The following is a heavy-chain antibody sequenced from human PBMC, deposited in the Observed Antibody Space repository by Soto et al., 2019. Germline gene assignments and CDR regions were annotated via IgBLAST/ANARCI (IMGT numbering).Heavy chain of an antibody. CDR2: ISAYNGNT. Sequence: QVQLMQSGAEVKKSGASVKVSCKASGYTFISYGISWVRQAPGQGLEWMGWISAYNGNTKYAQKFQGRVTMTTDTPTSTAYMELSSLRSDDTAVYYCARRITTFGVGGWFDPWGQGTLVIVSS. CDR1: GYTFISYG. V-gene: IGHV1-18*01. J-gene: IGHJ5*02. D-gene: IGHD3-3*01. CDR3: ARRITTFGVGGWFDP.